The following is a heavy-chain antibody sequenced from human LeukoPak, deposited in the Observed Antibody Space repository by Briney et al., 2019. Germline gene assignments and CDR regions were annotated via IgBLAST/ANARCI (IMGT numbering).Heavy chain of an antibody. CDR3: AREGRYYGSGSYYV. V-gene: IGHV4-4*07. CDR2: IYTSGST. D-gene: IGHD3-10*01. J-gene: IGHJ6*04. CDR1: GGSISSYY. Sequence: SETLSLTCTVSGGSISSYYWSWIRQPAGKGLEWIGRIYTSGSTNYNPSLKSRVTMSVDTSKNQFSLKLSSVTAADTAVYYCAREGRYYGSGSYYVWGKGTTVTISS.